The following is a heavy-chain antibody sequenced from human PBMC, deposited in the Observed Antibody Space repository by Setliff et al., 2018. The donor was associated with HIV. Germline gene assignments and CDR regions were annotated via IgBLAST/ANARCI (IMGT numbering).Heavy chain of an antibody. J-gene: IGHJ4*02. CDR1: GGSISGYY. D-gene: IGHD2-15*01. Sequence: SETLSLTCTVSGGSISGYYWSWIRQPPGKGLEWIGYIYTSGSTHYNPSLKSRVTISVDTSKNQFSLKLSSVTAADTAMYYCARHPPYCSGGSCYRGRGYYFDYWGQGTLVTVSS. CDR2: IYTSGST. V-gene: IGHV4-4*09. CDR3: ARHPPYCSGGSCYRGRGYYFDY.